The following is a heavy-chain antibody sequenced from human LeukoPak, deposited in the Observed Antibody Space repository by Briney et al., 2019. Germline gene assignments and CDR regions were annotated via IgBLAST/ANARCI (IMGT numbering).Heavy chain of an antibody. V-gene: IGHV1-2*02. Sequence: GASVKVSCKASADTFTGYYMHWVRQAPGQGLEWMGWINPNSGGTNYAQKFQGRVTMTRDTSISTAYMELSRLRSDDTAVYYCARVLTISDFDYWGQGTLVTVSS. CDR1: ADTFTGYY. CDR2: INPNSGGT. J-gene: IGHJ4*02. D-gene: IGHD2-15*01. CDR3: ARVLTISDFDY.